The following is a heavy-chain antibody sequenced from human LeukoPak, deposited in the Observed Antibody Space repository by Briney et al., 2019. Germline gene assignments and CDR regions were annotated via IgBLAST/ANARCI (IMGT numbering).Heavy chain of an antibody. CDR3: ARELWPGYGMDV. D-gene: IGHD3-16*01. J-gene: IGHJ6*04. CDR2: INAGNGNT. V-gene: IGHV1-3*01. CDR1: GYTFTSYA. Sequence: ASVKVSCKASGYTFTSYATHWVRQAPGQRLEWMGWINAGNGNTKYSQKFQGRVTITRDTSASTAYMELSSLRSEDTAVYYCARELWPGYGMDVWGKGTTVTVSS.